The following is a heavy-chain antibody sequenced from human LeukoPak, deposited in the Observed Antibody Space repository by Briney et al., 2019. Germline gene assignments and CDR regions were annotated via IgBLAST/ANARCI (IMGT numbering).Heavy chain of an antibody. D-gene: IGHD1-26*01. Sequence: GGSLRLSCAASGFTFSSYSMNWVRQAPGKGLEWVSSINSSSSYIYYADSVKGRFTISRDNAKNSLYLQMNGLRAEDTAVYYCARDELVGATTGNPFDYWGQGTLVTVSS. J-gene: IGHJ4*02. CDR1: GFTFSSYS. CDR2: INSSSSYI. CDR3: ARDELVGATTGNPFDY. V-gene: IGHV3-21*01.